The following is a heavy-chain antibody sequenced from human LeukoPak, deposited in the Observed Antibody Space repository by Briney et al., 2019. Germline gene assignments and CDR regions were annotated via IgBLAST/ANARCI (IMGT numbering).Heavy chain of an antibody. J-gene: IGHJ4*02. V-gene: IGHV4-39*07. CDR2: IYYSGST. CDR1: GGSISSSSYY. CDR3: ARLEAHGGDYEDY. Sequence: SETLSLTCTVSGGSISSSSYYWGWIRQPPGKGLEWIGSIYYSGSTYYNPSLKSRVTISVDKSKNQFSLKLSSVTAADTAVYYCARLEAHGGDYEDYWGQGTLVTVSS. D-gene: IGHD4-17*01.